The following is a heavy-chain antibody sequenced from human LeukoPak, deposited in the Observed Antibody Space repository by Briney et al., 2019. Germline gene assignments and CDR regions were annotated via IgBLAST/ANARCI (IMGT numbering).Heavy chain of an antibody. CDR1: GYTFNDYY. J-gene: IGHJ4*02. Sequence: AASVKVSCKASGYTFNDYYINWVRQAPGQGLEWMGWINPNSGGTNYAQKFQGRVTMTRDTSISTAYMELSRLRSDDTAVYYCARDSGMDSSGYWDYWGEGTLVTVSS. V-gene: IGHV1-2*02. CDR2: INPNSGGT. CDR3: ARDSGMDSSGYWDY. D-gene: IGHD3-22*01.